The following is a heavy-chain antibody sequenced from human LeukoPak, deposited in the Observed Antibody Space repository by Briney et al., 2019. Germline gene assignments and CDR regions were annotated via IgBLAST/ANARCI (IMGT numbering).Heavy chain of an antibody. J-gene: IGHJ3*02. Sequence: PSQTLSLTCSVSGVSVSDGRYYWTWIRQRPGKGLEWIGYKYYSGSANYNPSLKSRLTISVDTSKNQFSLQLSSVTAADTATYYCATPYCSSISCLDVFNMWGQGTRVTVSS. CDR2: KYYSGSA. D-gene: IGHD2-2*01. V-gene: IGHV4-31*03. CDR1: GVSVSDGRYY. CDR3: ATPYCSSISCLDVFNM.